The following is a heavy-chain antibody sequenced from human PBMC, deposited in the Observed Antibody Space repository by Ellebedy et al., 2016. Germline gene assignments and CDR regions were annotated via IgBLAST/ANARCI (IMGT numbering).Heavy chain of an antibody. CDR1: GFTFSSYS. CDR2: ISSSSSTI. CDR3: ARARGIFDGSVYYVD. Sequence: GGSLRLSCAASGFTFSSYSMNWVRQAPGKGLEWVSYISSSSSTIYYADSVKGRFTISRNNAKNSLYLQMNSLRAEDTAVYYCARARGIFDGSVYYVDWGQGTLVTVSS. V-gene: IGHV3-48*01. D-gene: IGHD3-22*01. J-gene: IGHJ4*02.